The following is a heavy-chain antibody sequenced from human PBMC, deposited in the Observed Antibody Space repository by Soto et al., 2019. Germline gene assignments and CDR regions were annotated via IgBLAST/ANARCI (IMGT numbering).Heavy chain of an antibody. CDR3: ARDRPTSSIRARDYYYAMDV. D-gene: IGHD6-6*01. V-gene: IGHV1-18*01. Sequence: QVQLVQSGAEVKKPGASVKVSCKASGYTFITYGISWVRQAPGQGLEWMGWISSYNGNTNYAQKLQGRVTMTTDTSTSTVYMELSSLSSDDTAVYYCARDRPTSSIRARDYYYAMDVWGQGTTVTVSS. CDR1: GYTFITYG. CDR2: ISSYNGNT. J-gene: IGHJ6*02.